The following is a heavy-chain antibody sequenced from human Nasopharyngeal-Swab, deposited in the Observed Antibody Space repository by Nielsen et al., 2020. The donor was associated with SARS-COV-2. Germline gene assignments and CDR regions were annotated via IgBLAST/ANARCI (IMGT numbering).Heavy chain of an antibody. Sequence: SETLSLTCTVSGGSISSYCWSWIRQPPGKGLEWIGYIYYSGSTNYNPSLKSRVTISVDTSKNQFSLKLSSVTAADTAIYYCARDGRSSWYFDLWGRGTLVTVSS. J-gene: IGHJ2*01. CDR1: GGSISSYC. V-gene: IGHV4-59*01. CDR2: IYYSGST. CDR3: ARDGRSSWYFDL.